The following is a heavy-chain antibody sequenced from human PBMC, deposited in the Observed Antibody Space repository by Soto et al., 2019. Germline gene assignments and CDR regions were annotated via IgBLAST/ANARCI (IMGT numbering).Heavy chain of an antibody. D-gene: IGHD1-26*01. V-gene: IGHV4-31*01. J-gene: IGHJ5*01. CDR1: GGSISSGGYY. Sequence: QVQLQESGPGLVKPSQTLSLTCSVSGGSISSGGYYWSWIRQHPEMGLEWIGYIYYSGSTNYNPSLKSPVINTVDTSSNRSSLVLRSGTGADTAIYYCARHSASWQWFDYWGQGTLVTVSS. CDR3: ARHSASWQWFDY. CDR2: IYYSGST.